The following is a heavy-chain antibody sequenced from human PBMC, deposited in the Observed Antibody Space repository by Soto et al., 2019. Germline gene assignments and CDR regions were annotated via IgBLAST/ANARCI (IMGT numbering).Heavy chain of an antibody. CDR2: IYHSGST. D-gene: IGHD3-10*01. CDR3: ARERAFGESSPGYYYYGMDV. V-gene: IGHV4-4*02. Sequence: QVQLQESGPGLVKPSGTLSLTCAVSGGSISSSNWWSWVRQTPGKGPEWIGEIYHSGSTNYNPSLKGRVTISVDKSKNQFSLKLSSVSAADTAVYYCARERAFGESSPGYYYYGMDVWGQGTTVTVSS. CDR1: GGSISSSNW. J-gene: IGHJ6*02.